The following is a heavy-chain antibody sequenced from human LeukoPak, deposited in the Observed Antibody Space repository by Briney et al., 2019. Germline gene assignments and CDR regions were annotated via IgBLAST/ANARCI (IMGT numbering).Heavy chain of an antibody. CDR2: ISSNGGST. J-gene: IGHJ4*02. Sequence: GGSLRLSCSASGFTFSSYAMHWVRQAPGKGLEYVSAISSNGGSTYYADSVKGRFTISRDNSKNTLYLQMSSLRAEDTAVYYCVKHKIAVAGGDYFDYWGQGTLVTVSS. CDR3: VKHKIAVAGGDYFDY. D-gene: IGHD6-19*01. V-gene: IGHV3-64D*06. CDR1: GFTFSSYA.